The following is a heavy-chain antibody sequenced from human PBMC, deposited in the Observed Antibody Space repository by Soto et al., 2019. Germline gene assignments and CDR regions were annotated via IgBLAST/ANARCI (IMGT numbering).Heavy chain of an antibody. CDR2: FYYSGGT. Sequence: QLQLQESGPGLVKPSETLSRTCTVSGGSIINSTFYWSWLRQPPGKGLEFIGSFYYSGGTYYQPSLKGRVTISVDTSQNRFSLIVTSVTAADTSVYYCVRKIRNLDNWGPGILATVS. V-gene: IGHV4-39*01. CDR3: VRKIRNLDN. CDR1: GGSIINSTFY. D-gene: IGHD4-17*01. J-gene: IGHJ4*02.